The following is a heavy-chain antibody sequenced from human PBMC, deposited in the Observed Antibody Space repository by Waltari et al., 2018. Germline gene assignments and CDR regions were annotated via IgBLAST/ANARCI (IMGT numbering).Heavy chain of an antibody. J-gene: IGHJ4*02. CDR1: GYTFTGYY. CDR3: ARGLRYFDYHT. D-gene: IGHD3-9*01. V-gene: IGHV1-2*02. Sequence: QVQLVQSGAEVKKPGASVKVSCKASGYTFTGYYMHWVRQAPGQGLEWMGWINPNSGGTNYEQKFQGRVTMTRDTSISTAYMELSRLRSDDTAVYYCARGLRYFDYHTWGQGTLVTVSS. CDR2: INPNSGGT.